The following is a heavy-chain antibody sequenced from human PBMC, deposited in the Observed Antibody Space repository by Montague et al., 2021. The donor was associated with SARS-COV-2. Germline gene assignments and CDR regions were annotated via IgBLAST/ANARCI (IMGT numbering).Heavy chain of an antibody. V-gene: IGHV3-30-3*01. CDR3: ARDRGMITFGGVIVIDGMDV. J-gene: IGHJ6*02. D-gene: IGHD3-16*02. CDR1: GFTFSSYA. CDR2: ISYDGSNK. Sequence: SLRLSCAASGFTFSSYAMHWVRQAPGKGLEWVAVISYDGSNKYYXXSLKGRFTISRDNSKNTLYLQMNSLRAEDTAVYYCARDRGMITFGGVIVIDGMDVWGQGTTVTVSS.